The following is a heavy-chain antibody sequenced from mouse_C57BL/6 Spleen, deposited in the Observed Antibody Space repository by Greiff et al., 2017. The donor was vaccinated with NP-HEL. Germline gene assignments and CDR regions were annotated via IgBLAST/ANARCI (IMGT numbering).Heavy chain of an antibody. CDR1: GYTFTSYW. CDR2: IYPSDSET. Sequence: QVQLKQSGAELVRPGSSVKLSCKASGYTFTSYWMDWVKQRPGQGLEWIGNIYPSDSETHYNQKFKDKATLTVDKSSSTAYMQLSSLTSEDSAVYYCARLGTTVVGDYWGQGTTLTVSS. D-gene: IGHD1-1*01. CDR3: ARLGTTVVGDY. J-gene: IGHJ2*01. V-gene: IGHV1-61*01.